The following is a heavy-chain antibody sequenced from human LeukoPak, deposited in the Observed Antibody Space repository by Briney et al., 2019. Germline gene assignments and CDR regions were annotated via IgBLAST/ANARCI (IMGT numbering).Heavy chain of an antibody. CDR2: MNPNSGNT. CDR1: GYTFTSYD. Sequence: ASVKVSCKASGYTFTSYDINWVRQATGQGLEWMGGMNPNSGNTDYAQKFQGRVTMTRNTSKSTAFMELSSLRSEDTAVYYCALLFRGRIAVAGNHWGQGTLVTVSS. D-gene: IGHD6-19*01. CDR3: ALLFRGRIAVAGNH. J-gene: IGHJ5*02. V-gene: IGHV1-8*01.